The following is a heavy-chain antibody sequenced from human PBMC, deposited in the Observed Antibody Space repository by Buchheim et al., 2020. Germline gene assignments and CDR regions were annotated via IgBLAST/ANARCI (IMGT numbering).Heavy chain of an antibody. D-gene: IGHD2-15*01. CDR2: ISGSGGST. V-gene: IGHV3-23*01. Sequence: EVQLLESGGGLVQPGGSLRLSCAASGFTFSSYAMSWVRQAPGKGLEWVSAISGSGGSTYYAASVKGRFTISRDNSKNTLYLQMNSRRAEDTAVYYCAKDGLHCSGGSCYFDWYFDLWGRGTL. CDR1: GFTFSSYA. CDR3: AKDGLHCSGGSCYFDWYFDL. J-gene: IGHJ2*01.